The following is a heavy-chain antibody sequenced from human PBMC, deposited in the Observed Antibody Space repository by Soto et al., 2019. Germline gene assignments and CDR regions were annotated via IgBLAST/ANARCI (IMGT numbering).Heavy chain of an antibody. CDR2: IYYSGST. CDR3: ARRYGVYFDY. Sequence: PSETLSLPSTVAGGSISNYYCSCIRQPPGKGLEWIGYIYYSGSTNYNPSLKSRVTISVDTSKNQFSLKLSSVTAADTAVYYGARRYGVYFDYWGQGTLVTVSS. CDR1: GGSISNYY. J-gene: IGHJ4*02. D-gene: IGHD4-17*01. V-gene: IGHV4-59*08.